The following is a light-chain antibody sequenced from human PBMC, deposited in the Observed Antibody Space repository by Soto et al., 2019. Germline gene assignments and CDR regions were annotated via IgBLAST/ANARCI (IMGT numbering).Light chain of an antibody. J-gene: IGKJ1*01. CDR2: GAS. CDR3: QKYDTVPLT. V-gene: IGKV1-27*01. CDR1: QGIGNY. Sequence: DIQMTQSPSSLPASVGDRVTITCRASQGIGNYLVWYQQKPGKVPKLLIYGASILQSGVPSRFSGSGSGTYFTLTIRSLQPEDAATYYCQKYDTVPLTFGQGTKVEIK.